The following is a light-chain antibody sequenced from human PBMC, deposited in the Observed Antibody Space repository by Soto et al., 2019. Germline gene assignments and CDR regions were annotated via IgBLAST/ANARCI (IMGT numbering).Light chain of an antibody. J-gene: IGKJ4*01. Sequence: IQLTQSPSSLSAPVVARVTMTCPASQSISSYLNWYQQKPGKAPKLLIFAASSLQSGVPPRFSGSGSGTDFTLTISSLQPEDFATYYCLQDYNYPLTFGRGTKVDIK. CDR2: AAS. CDR1: QSISSY. V-gene: IGKV1-6*01. CDR3: LQDYNYPLT.